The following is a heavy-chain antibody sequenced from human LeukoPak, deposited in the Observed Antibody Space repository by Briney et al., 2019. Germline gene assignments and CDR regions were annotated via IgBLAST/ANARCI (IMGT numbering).Heavy chain of an antibody. V-gene: IGHV3-30*18. CDR1: GFTFSSYG. J-gene: IGHJ4*02. CDR3: ANNGVIDY. CDR2: ISYDGSNK. D-gene: IGHD2-8*01. Sequence: GRSLRLSCAASGFTFSSYGMHWVRQAPGKGLEWVAVISYDGSNKYYADSVKGRFTISRDNSKNTLYLQMNSLRAEDTAVYYCANNGVIDYWGQGTLVTVSS.